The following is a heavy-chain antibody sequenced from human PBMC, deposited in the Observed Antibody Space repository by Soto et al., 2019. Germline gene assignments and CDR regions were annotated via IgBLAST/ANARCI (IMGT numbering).Heavy chain of an antibody. D-gene: IGHD3-3*01. CDR2: IYYSGST. V-gene: IGHV4-59*01. Sequence: PSETLSLTCTVSGGSISSYYWSWIRQPPGKGLEWIGYIYYSGSTNYNPSLKSRVTISVDTSKNQFSLKLSSVTAADTAVYYCARSGIYDFWSGYGFIDYWGQGTLVTVSS. J-gene: IGHJ4*02. CDR3: ARSGIYDFWSGYGFIDY. CDR1: GGSISSYY.